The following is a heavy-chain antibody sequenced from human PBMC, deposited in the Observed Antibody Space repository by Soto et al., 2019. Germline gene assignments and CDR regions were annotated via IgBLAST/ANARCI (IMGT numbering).Heavy chain of an antibody. CDR1: GGTFSSYT. CDR3: ASKGLSRPSASNDAFDI. Sequence: QVQLVQSGAEVKKPGSSVKVSCKASGGTFSSYTISWVRQAPGQGPEWMGRIIPILGIANYAQKVQGRVTITADKSTSTAYMELSSLRSADTDVYYGASKGLSRPSASNDAFDIWGQGTMVTVSS. V-gene: IGHV1-69*02. D-gene: IGHD2-2*01. J-gene: IGHJ3*02. CDR2: IIPILGIA.